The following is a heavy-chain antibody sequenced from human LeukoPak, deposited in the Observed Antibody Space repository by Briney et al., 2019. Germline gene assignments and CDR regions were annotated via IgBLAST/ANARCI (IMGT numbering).Heavy chain of an antibody. Sequence: GESLKITCMGSGYSFTNYWIGWVRQMPGKGLDWMGIIYPGDSDTRYSPSFQGQVTISADKSISTAYLQWSSLKASDTAMYYCASRTQYYGGNSVAFDIWGQGTMVSVSS. D-gene: IGHD4-23*01. V-gene: IGHV5-51*01. J-gene: IGHJ3*02. CDR1: GYSFTNYW. CDR2: IYPGDSDT. CDR3: ASRTQYYGGNSVAFDI.